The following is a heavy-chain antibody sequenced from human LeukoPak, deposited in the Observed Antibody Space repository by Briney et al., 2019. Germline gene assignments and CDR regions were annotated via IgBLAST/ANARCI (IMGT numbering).Heavy chain of an antibody. D-gene: IGHD3-22*01. CDR3: AATYYDSSGYYPYFDY. Sequence: GGSLRLSCAASGFTFSSYAMSWVRQAPGKGLEWVSAISGSGGSTYYADSVKGRFTISRDNSKNTLYLQMNSLRAEDTAVYYCAATYYDSSGYYPYFDYWGQGILVTVSS. V-gene: IGHV3-23*01. J-gene: IGHJ4*02. CDR2: ISGSGGST. CDR1: GFTFSSYA.